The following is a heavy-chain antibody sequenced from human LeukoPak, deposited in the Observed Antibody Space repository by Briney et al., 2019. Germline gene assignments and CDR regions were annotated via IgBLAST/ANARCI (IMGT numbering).Heavy chain of an antibody. V-gene: IGHV3-23*01. J-gene: IGHJ4*02. CDR1: GFTFSSYA. D-gene: IGHD1-7*01. CDR3: AMIKGNWTYVLDY. CDR2: ISGSGGST. Sequence: GGSLRLSCAASGFTFSSYAMSWVRQAPGKGLEWVSAISGSGGSTYYADSVKGRFTISRDNSKNTLYLQMNSLRAEDTAVYYCAMIKGNWTYVLDYWGQGTLVTVSS.